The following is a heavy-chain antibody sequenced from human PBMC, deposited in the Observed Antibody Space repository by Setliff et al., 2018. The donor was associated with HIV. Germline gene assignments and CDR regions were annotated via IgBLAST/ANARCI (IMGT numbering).Heavy chain of an antibody. Sequence: GASVKVSCKGSGYTFRTYGISWVRQAPGQGLEWMGWISAYNGNTNYAQKLQGRVTMTTDTSTSTAYMELWSLRSDGTAVYYCARVKVVIATFYYMDVWGKGTTVTVSS. CDR3: ARVKVVIATFYYMDV. CDR1: GYTFRTYG. D-gene: IGHD2-21*01. CDR2: ISAYNGNT. J-gene: IGHJ6*03. V-gene: IGHV1-18*01.